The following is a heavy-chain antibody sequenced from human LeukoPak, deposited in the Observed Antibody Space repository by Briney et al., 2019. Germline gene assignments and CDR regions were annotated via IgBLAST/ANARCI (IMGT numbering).Heavy chain of an antibody. CDR1: GGSISSYY. V-gene: IGHV4-59*01. CDR3: ARGGGYGSGSYYLLTLTYYYYYYMDV. J-gene: IGHJ6*03. Sequence: PSETLSLTCTVSGGSISSYYWSWIRQPPGKGLEWIGYIYYSGSTNYNPSLKSRVTISVDTSKNQFSLKLSSVTAADTAVYYCARGGGYGSGSYYLLTLTYYYYYYMDVWGKGTTVTVSS. D-gene: IGHD3-10*01. CDR2: IYYSGST.